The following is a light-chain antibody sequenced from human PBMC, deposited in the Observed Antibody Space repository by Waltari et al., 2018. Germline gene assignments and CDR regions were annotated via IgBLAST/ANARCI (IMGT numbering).Light chain of an antibody. CDR1: QGISSN. CDR3: QQLNSYPIT. CDR2: AAS. J-gene: IGKJ5*01. Sequence: IQLTQSPSSLSASVGDRVTITCRASQGISSNLAWYQQKPGKAPKLLISAASTLQSGVPLRFSGSGSGTDFTLTISSLQPEGFATYYCQQLNSYPITFGQGTRLEIK. V-gene: IGKV1-9*01.